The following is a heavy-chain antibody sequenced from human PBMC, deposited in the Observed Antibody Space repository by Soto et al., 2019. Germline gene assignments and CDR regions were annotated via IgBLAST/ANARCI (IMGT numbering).Heavy chain of an antibody. J-gene: IGHJ4*02. CDR2: ISSSSTTI. V-gene: IGHV3-48*01. CDR3: AREVGAIDY. Sequence: EVQLVESGGGLVQPGGSLRLSCAASGFSFSDYSMNWVRQAPGKGLEWVSYISSSSTTIYHTDSVKGRFTISRDNARKSLYLQMNSLRAEDTAVYYGAREVGAIDYWGQGTLVTVSS. CDR1: GFSFSDYS. D-gene: IGHD1-26*01.